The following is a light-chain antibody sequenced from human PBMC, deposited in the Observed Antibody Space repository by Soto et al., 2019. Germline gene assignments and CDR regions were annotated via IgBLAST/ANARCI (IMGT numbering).Light chain of an antibody. CDR1: SSNIGSNA. V-gene: IGLV1-44*01. CDR2: SNN. J-gene: IGLJ1*01. Sequence: QSALTQLPSAYGTPGQRVTISSSGSSSNIGSNAVNWYQQLPGTAPKLLIYSNNQRPSGVPDRFSGSKSGTSASLAISGLQSEDEADYYCAAWDDSLNGYVFGIGTKVTVL. CDR3: AAWDDSLNGYV.